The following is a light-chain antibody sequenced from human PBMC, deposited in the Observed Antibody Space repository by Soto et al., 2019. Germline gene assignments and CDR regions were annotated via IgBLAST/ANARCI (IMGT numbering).Light chain of an antibody. Sequence: DIQMTQSPSSISASVGDRVTITCRASQAISSWLAWYQQKPGTAPKLLIYAASHLQSGVSSRFSGSVSGTAFTLTISSLQPEDFATYYCQQANSFPLTFGGGTKVDIK. CDR2: AAS. J-gene: IGKJ4*01. CDR3: QQANSFPLT. V-gene: IGKV1-12*01. CDR1: QAISSW.